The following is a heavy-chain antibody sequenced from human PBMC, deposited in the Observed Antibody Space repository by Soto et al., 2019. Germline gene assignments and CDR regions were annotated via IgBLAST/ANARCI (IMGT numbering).Heavy chain of an antibody. Sequence: GGSLRLSCAASGFTFSSYGMHWVRQAPGKGLEWVAVIWYDGSNKYYADSVKGRFTISRDNSKNTLYLQMNSLRAEDTAVYYCARVMTEGSGSYYKYDYYYGMDVWGQGTTVTVSS. CDR2: IWYDGSNK. D-gene: IGHD3-10*01. CDR3: ARVMTEGSGSYYKYDYYYGMDV. CDR1: GFTFSSYG. J-gene: IGHJ6*02. V-gene: IGHV3-33*01.